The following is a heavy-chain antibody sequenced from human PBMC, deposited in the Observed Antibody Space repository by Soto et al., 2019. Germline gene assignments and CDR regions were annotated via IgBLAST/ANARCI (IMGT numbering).Heavy chain of an antibody. Sequence: SETLSLTCTVSGGSVSSGSYYWSWIRQPPGKGLEWIGYIYYSGSTNYNPSLKSRVTISVDTSKNQFSLKLSSVTAADTAVYYCARDLGGPRLGGYCSGGSCYETGLYFDYWGQGTLVTVSS. CDR3: ARDLGGPRLGGYCSGGSCYETGLYFDY. D-gene: IGHD2-15*01. V-gene: IGHV4-61*01. CDR1: GGSVSSGSYY. CDR2: IYYSGST. J-gene: IGHJ4*02.